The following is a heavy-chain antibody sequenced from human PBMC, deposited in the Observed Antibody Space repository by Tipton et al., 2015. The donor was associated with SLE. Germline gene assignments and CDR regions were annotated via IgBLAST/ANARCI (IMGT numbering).Heavy chain of an antibody. CDR3: ARGGYSGYDSLNYYYGMDV. V-gene: IGHV4-39*07. J-gene: IGHJ6*02. CDR2: IYYSWST. D-gene: IGHD5-12*01. CDR1: GGSISSGGYY. Sequence: LRLSCTVSGGSISSGGYYWSWIRQHPGKGLEWIASIYYSWSTYYNPSLESRVTISVDTSKNQFSLRLTSVTAADTAVYSCARGGYSGYDSLNYYYGMDVWGQGTTVTVSS.